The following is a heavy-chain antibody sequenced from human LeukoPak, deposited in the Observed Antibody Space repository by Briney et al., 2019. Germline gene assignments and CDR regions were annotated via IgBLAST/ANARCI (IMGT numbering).Heavy chain of an antibody. CDR3: AREWYYYDSSGETINYFDY. V-gene: IGHV4-34*01. CDR1: GGSFSGYY. Sequence: PSETLSLTCAVYGGSFSGYYWSWIRQPPGKGLEWIGEINHSGSTNYNPSLKSRVTISVDTSKNQFSLKLSSVTAADTAVYYCAREWYYYDSSGETINYFDYWGQGTLVTVSS. J-gene: IGHJ4*02. CDR2: INHSGST. D-gene: IGHD3-22*01.